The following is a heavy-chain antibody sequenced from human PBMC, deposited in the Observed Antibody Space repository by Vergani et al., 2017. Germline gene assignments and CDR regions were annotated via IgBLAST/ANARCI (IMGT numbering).Heavy chain of an antibody. CDR2: IYHSGST. D-gene: IGHD6-13*01. J-gene: IGHJ6*03. CDR1: GGSISSGAFS. V-gene: IGHV4-30-2*03. Sequence: QLQLQESGSGLVKPSQTLSLNCAASGGSISSGAFSWGWIRQPPGKGLEWIGSIYHSGSTYYNPSLKSRVTISVDTSKNQFSLKLNSVTAADTAVYYCARHKEQLVPGNYYYYYYMDVWGKGTTVTVSS. CDR3: ARHKEQLVPGNYYYYYYMDV.